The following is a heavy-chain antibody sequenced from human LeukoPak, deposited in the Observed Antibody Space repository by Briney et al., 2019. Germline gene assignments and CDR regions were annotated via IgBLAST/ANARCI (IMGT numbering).Heavy chain of an antibody. CDR3: ARDQGDILTGYYTNWFDP. CDR1: DGSISSYY. J-gene: IGHJ5*02. D-gene: IGHD3-9*01. Sequence: PSETLSLTCTVSDGSISSYYWSWIRQPPGKGLEWIGYIYYSGSTNYDPSLKSRVTISVDTSKNQFSLKLSSVTAADTAVYYCARDQGDILTGYYTNWFDPWGQGTLVTVSS. V-gene: IGHV4-59*01. CDR2: IYYSGST.